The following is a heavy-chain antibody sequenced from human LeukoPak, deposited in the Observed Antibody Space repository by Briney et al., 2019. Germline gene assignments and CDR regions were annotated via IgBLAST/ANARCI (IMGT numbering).Heavy chain of an antibody. J-gene: IGHJ4*02. CDR3: ARDTPIDY. V-gene: IGHV3-53*01. Sequence: GGSLRLSRAASGFTVSSNYMSWVRQAPGKGLEWVSVIYSGGSTYYADSVKGRFTISRDNSKNTLYLQMNSLRAEDTAVYYCARDTPIDYWGQGTLVTVSS. CDR1: GFTVSSNY. CDR2: IYSGGST.